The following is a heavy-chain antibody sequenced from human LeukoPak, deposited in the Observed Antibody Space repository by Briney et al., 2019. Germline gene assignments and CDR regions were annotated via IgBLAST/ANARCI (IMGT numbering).Heavy chain of an antibody. CDR3: GRDPNGDYVGAFEF. J-gene: IGHJ3*01. D-gene: IGHD4-17*01. Sequence: GGSLRLSCEASGFPFSDYAMTWVRQAPGKGLEWVSSIKGSGGGSSYADSVKGRFTMTRDNSKSTLYLQMNSPRAGDTAVYFCGRDPNGDYVGAFEFWGQGTLVTVSS. CDR2: IKGSGGGS. V-gene: IGHV3-23*01. CDR1: GFPFSDYA.